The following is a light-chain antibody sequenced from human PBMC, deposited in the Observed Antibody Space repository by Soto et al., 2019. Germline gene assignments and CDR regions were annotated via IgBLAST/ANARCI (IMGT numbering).Light chain of an antibody. CDR2: AES. V-gene: IGKV1D-16*01. CDR3: QQYSDDPS. J-gene: IGKJ4*01. Sequence: IQMTQSPPSLSASAGDRVTITCRASQGIGNRLAWYQVNPGKAPRSLIDAESSLQGGVPSRFSGSGSGTDFALTISGLQPEDVATYYCQQYSDDPSFGGGTKVEMK. CDR1: QGIGNR.